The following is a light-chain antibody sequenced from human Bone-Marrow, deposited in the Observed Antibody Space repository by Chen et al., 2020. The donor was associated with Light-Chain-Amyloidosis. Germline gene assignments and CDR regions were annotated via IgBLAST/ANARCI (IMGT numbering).Light chain of an antibody. CDR3: QVWEGSSDEVV. CDR1: GIGSLK. J-gene: IGLJ3*02. CDR2: DDT. Sequence: SYVLTQPPSVSVAPGQTATITCGGTGIGSLKVNWYQQKAGQAPVMVVYDDTDRPAGIPARFSGSKSGNAATLTITRVEAGDEADYYCQVWEGSSDEVVFGGGTRLTVL. V-gene: IGLV3-21*02.